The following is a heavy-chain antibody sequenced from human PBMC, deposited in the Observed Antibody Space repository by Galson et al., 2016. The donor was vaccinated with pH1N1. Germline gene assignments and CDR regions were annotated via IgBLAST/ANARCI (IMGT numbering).Heavy chain of an antibody. J-gene: IGHJ3*02. Sequence: SLRLSCAASGFTVTDNYMNWVRRAPGKGLEWVSVIYRGGTTHYADSVKGRFSISRDNSRNTMYLQMNRLRVEDTAVYYCARERGNYPDDSFDTWGQGTPVSVSS. CDR3: ARERGNYPDDSFDT. CDR2: IYRGGTT. CDR1: GFTVTDNY. D-gene: IGHD1-7*01. V-gene: IGHV3-53*01.